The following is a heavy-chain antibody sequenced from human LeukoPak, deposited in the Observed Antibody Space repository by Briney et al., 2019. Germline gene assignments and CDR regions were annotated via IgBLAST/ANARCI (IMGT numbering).Heavy chain of an antibody. Sequence: ASETLSLTCTVAGGSISSDVHYWDWIRQAPGKGLEWIGSLLYNGNTWYNPSLESRVTISVDTSENQFSLKLTSVNAADTALYFCTRRGSGNGGTYAGMDVWGPGTSVTVSS. CDR1: GGSISSDVHY. CDR3: TRRGSGNGGTYAGMDV. J-gene: IGHJ6*02. CDR2: LLYNGNT. D-gene: IGHD1-26*01. V-gene: IGHV4-39*01.